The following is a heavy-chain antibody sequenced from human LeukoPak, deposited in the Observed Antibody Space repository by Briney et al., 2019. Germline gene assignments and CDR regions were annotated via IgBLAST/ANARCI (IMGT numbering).Heavy chain of an antibody. CDR1: GVTFCIDA. Sequence: GGSLRLSCAASGVTFCIDAMGGGRQAPGKGLEWVAVISYDGSNKYYVDSVKGRFTISRDNSKNTLYLQMNSLRAEATAVYYCVKDSKSRGWYVPPNFDYWGQGTLVTVSS. CDR2: ISYDGSNK. V-gene: IGHV3-30-3*02. CDR3: VKDSKSRGWYVPPNFDY. J-gene: IGHJ4*02. D-gene: IGHD6-19*01.